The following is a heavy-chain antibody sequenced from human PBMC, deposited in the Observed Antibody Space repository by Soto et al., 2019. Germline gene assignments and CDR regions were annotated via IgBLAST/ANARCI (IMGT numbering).Heavy chain of an antibody. CDR1: GGSIYSSNW. J-gene: IGHJ4*02. CDR3: VSFISGYETFDY. CDR2: IYNSGST. V-gene: IGHV4-4*02. Sequence: QVQLQESGPGLVKPSGSLSLTCAVSGGSIYSSNWWSWVRQPPGKGLEWIGQIYNSGSTKYNPSLKSRVSISVDKANNHFTLSRSSVTAADTAVYYCVSFISGYETFDYWGQGTLVTVSS. D-gene: IGHD5-12*01.